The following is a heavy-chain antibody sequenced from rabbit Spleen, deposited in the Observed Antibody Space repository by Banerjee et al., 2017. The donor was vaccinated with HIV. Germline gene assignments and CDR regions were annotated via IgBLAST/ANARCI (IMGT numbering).Heavy chain of an antibody. V-gene: IGHV1S45*01. CDR1: GVSFNDKDV. Sequence: QEQLEESGGDLVKPEGSLTLTCKASGVSFNDKDVMCWVRQAPGKGLEWITCINMVTGKSVYASWAKGRFIMSKASSTTVTLQMTSLTAADTATYFCARDTGTSFSTYGMDLWGPGTLVTVS. D-gene: IGHD8-1*01. CDR2: INMVTGKS. CDR3: ARDTGTSFSTYGMDL. J-gene: IGHJ6*01.